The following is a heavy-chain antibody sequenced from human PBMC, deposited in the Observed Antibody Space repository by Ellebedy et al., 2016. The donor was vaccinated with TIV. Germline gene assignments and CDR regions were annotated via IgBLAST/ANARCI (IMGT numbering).Heavy chain of an antibody. V-gene: IGHV3-23*01. Sequence: PGGSLRLSCAASGFNIGSNAMSWVRQTPGKGLEWVAGIGGDDRTHCAHFAEGRFTISRARFQRTLHLEMSSLRVEDTAIYYCAKDLSWWSASDYWGQGALVTVSS. J-gene: IGHJ4*02. D-gene: IGHD3-16*01. CDR3: AKDLSWWSASDY. CDR2: IGGDDRT. CDR1: GFNIGSNA.